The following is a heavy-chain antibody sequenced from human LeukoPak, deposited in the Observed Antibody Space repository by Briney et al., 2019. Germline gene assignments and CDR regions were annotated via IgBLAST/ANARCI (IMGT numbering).Heavy chain of an antibody. V-gene: IGHV4-39*07. D-gene: IGHD4-23*01. CDR1: GGSISSSSYY. J-gene: IGHJ1*01. CDR2: TYYSGST. Sequence: SETLSLTCTVSGGSISSSSYYWGWIRQPPGKGLEWIGSTYYSGSTYYNPSLKSRVTISVDTSKNQFSLKLSSVTAADTAVYYCARDRDYGGNSRDWGQGTLVTVSS. CDR3: ARDRDYGGNSRD.